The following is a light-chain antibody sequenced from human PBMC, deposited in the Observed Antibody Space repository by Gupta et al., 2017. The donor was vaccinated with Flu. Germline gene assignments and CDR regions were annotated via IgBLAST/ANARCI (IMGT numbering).Light chain of an antibody. V-gene: IGLV1-40*01. CDR2: SLN. CDR3: QAYDRDEMV. J-gene: IGLJ3*02. CDR1: FSTFEVTSD. Sequence: QSVLTQPPSLSGVPGQRVSISCTGNFSTFEVTSDVSWYQLLPGKAPKLLNYSLNRRPSGVPDRFSVSKSGTSASLAITGLRMEDEGHYYCQAYDRDEMVFGGGTKVTVL.